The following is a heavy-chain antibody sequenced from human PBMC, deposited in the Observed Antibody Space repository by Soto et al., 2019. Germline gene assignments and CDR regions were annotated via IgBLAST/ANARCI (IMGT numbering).Heavy chain of an antibody. CDR2: ISSSGGTI. V-gene: IGHV3-48*03. Sequence: GSLRLSCAASGFSFSDYEMNWVRQTPGRGLEWLSYISSSGGTIKYADSVKGRFTISRDNAKNSLYLQMHSLRADDTAVYYCARDAFEIYYKFGLDVWGQGTPVTVSS. CDR1: GFSFSDYE. CDR3: ARDAFEIYYKFGLDV. J-gene: IGHJ6*02. D-gene: IGHD3-10*01.